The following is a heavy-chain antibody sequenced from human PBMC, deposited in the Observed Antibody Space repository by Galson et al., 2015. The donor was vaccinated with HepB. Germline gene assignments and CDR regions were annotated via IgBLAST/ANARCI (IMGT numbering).Heavy chain of an antibody. Sequence: PALVKPTQPLTLTCTFSGFSLSTSGVGVGWIRQPPGKALEWLALIYWDDDKRYSPSLKSRLTITKDTSKNQVVLTMTNMDPMDTATYYCAQYMAPYYYDSSGYYPYDAFDIWGQGTMVTVSS. D-gene: IGHD3-22*01. J-gene: IGHJ3*02. CDR1: GFSLSTSGVG. V-gene: IGHV2-5*02. CDR2: IYWDDDK. CDR3: AQYMAPYYYDSSGYYPYDAFDI.